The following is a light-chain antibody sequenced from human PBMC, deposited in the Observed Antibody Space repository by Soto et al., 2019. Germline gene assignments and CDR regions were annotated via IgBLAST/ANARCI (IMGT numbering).Light chain of an antibody. CDR3: QQRYNWPPIT. V-gene: IGKV3-11*01. CDR1: QTVGTY. Sequence: EIVLAQSPATLFMSPGERATLSCRASQTVGTYLAWYQQKRGQAPRLLIYDASSRATGIPARFSGSGSGTDFTLTISSLEPDDFALYFCQQRYNWPPITFGGGTKVEIK. J-gene: IGKJ4*01. CDR2: DAS.